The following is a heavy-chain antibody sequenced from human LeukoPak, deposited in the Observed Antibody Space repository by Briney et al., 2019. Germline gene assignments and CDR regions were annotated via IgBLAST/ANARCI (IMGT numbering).Heavy chain of an antibody. CDR3: ARSKFEYYYGSGSYGGYYFDY. D-gene: IGHD3-10*01. J-gene: IGHJ4*02. V-gene: IGHV3-7*01. Sequence: GGSLRLSCAASGFTVSSNYMSWVRQAPGKGLEWVANIKQDGSEKYYVDSVKGRFTISRDNAKNSLYLQMNSLRAEDTAVYYCARSKFEYYYGSGSYGGYYFDYWGQGTLVTVSS. CDR1: GFTVSSNY. CDR2: IKQDGSEK.